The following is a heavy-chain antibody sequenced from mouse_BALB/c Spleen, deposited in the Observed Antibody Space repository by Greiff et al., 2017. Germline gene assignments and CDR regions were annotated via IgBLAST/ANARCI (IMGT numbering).Heavy chain of an antibody. D-gene: IGHD1-1*01. V-gene: IGHV5-12-2*01. CDR3: ARYLYYGYAMDY. Sequence: EVMLVDSGGGLVQPGGSLTLSCAASGFTFRSYTISWVRQPPEKRLEWVAYISNGGGSTYYPDTVTGRFTISRDNAKNTLYLQMSSLKSEDTAMDYCARYLYYGYAMDYWGQGTSVTVSS. CDR1: GFTFRSYT. J-gene: IGHJ4*01. CDR2: ISNGGGST.